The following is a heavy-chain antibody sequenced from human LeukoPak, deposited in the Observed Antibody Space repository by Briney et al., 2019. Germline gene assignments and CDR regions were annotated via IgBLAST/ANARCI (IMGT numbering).Heavy chain of an antibody. D-gene: IGHD6-19*01. CDR2: IYYSGST. CDR1: GGSISSYY. J-gene: IGHJ4*02. CDR3: ARVAAVAGTIDY. V-gene: IGHV4-59*12. Sequence: SETLSLTCTVSGGSISSYYWSWIRQPPGKGLEWIGYIYYSGSTNYNPSLKSRVTISVDTSKNQFSLKLSSVTAADTAVYYCARVAAVAGTIDYWGQGTLVTVSS.